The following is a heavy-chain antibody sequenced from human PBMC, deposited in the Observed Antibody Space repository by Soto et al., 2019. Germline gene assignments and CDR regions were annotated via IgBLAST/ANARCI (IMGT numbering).Heavy chain of an antibody. CDR1: GFTFSSYS. CDR2: ISSSSSYI. Sequence: GGSLRLSCAASGFTFSSYSMNWVRQAPGKGLEWVSSISSSSSYIYYADSVKGRFTISRDNAKNSLYLQMNSLRAEDTAVYYCEREREAGLWPLEFDYSGQGPLVTVSS. J-gene: IGHJ4*02. CDR3: EREREAGLWPLEFDY. V-gene: IGHV3-21*01. D-gene: IGHD2-21*01.